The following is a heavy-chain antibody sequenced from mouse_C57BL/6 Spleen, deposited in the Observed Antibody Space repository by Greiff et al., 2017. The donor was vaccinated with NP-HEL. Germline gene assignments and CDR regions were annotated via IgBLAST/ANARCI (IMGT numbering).Heavy chain of an antibody. CDR2: IDPENGDT. V-gene: IGHV14-4*01. D-gene: IGHD1-1*01. J-gene: IGHJ2*01. Sequence: EVQLQESGAELVRPGASVKLSCTASGFNIKDDYMHWVKQRPEQGLEWIGWIDPENGDTEYASKFQGKATITADTSSNTAYLQLSSLTSEDTAVYYCTNGGPYSGFDYWGQGTTLTVSS. CDR1: GFNIKDDY. CDR3: TNGGPYSGFDY.